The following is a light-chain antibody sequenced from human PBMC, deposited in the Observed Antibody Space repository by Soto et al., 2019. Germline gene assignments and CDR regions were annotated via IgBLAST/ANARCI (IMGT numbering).Light chain of an antibody. V-gene: IGKV3-20*01. Sequence: EIVLTQSPGTLSLSPGEKATLSCRASQSVSSSYLAWYQQKPGQAPRLLIYGASSRATGIPDRFSGSGSGTDFTLTISRLEPEDSAVYYCQDYGSSRTFGQGTKV. CDR3: QDYGSSRT. CDR1: QSVSSSY. J-gene: IGKJ1*01. CDR2: GAS.